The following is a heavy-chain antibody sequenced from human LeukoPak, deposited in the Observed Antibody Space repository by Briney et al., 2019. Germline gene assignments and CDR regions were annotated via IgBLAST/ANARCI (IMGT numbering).Heavy chain of an antibody. CDR1: GGSFSGYY. V-gene: IGHV4-34*01. CDR3: ARVVSAPRGVIDY. Sequence: SETLSPTCAVYGGSFSGYYWSWIRQPPGKGLEWIGEINHSGSTNYNPSLKSRVTISVDTSKNQFSLKLSSVTAADTAVYYCARVVSAPRGVIDYWGQGTLVTVSS. D-gene: IGHD2-15*01. J-gene: IGHJ4*02. CDR2: INHSGST.